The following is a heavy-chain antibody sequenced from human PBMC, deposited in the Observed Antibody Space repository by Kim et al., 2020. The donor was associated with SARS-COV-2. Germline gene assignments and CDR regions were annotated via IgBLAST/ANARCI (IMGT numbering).Heavy chain of an antibody. Sequence: VDSVKGRFTISRDNAKNSLYLQMNSLRAEDTAVYYCARRDTAMVHDAFDIWGQGTMVTVSS. D-gene: IGHD5-18*01. CDR3: ARRDTAMVHDAFDI. V-gene: IGHV3-7*01. J-gene: IGHJ3*02.